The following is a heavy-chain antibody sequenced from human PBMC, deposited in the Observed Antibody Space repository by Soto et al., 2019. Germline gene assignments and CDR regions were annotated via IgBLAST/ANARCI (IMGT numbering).Heavy chain of an antibody. D-gene: IGHD3-22*01. CDR2: IYTSGST. CDR1: GGSIRSYY. V-gene: IGHV4-4*07. J-gene: IGHJ3*02. Sequence: PSETLSLTCTVSGGSIRSYYWSWIRQPAGKGLEWIGRIYTSGSTNYNPSLKSRVTMSVDTSKNQFSLKLSSVTAADTAVYYCARFQYYYDSSGIHDAFDIWGLGTMVTVSS. CDR3: ARFQYYYDSSGIHDAFDI.